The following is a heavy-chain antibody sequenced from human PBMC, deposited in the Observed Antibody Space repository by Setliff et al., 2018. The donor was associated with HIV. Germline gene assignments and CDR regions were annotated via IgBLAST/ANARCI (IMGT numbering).Heavy chain of an antibody. Sequence: LSLTCTVSGRSLSSSTYYWGWLRQPPGKGLEWIGSIYYTGNPQYNPSLKSRVTISVDTSKNQFSLQLRSVTAADTAVYYCARPGMATLKVWVDNWGQGTLVTVSS. CDR1: GRSLSSSTYY. CDR3: ARPGMATLKVWVDN. J-gene: IGHJ5*02. CDR2: IYYTGNP. D-gene: IGHD5-12*01. V-gene: IGHV4-39*01.